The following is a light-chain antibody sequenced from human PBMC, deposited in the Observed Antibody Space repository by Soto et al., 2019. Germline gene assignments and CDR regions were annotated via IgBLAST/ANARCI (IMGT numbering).Light chain of an antibody. J-gene: IGLJ2*01. Sequence: QSALTQPPSASGSPGMSVTLSCSGTDNDVGRYDYVSWYQQHPGKAPKLLIYEVSKRPSGVPHRFSASKSGNTASLTVSGLQGEDEADYYCMSYVGGNSVAFGGGTKLTVL. V-gene: IGLV2-8*01. CDR3: MSYVGGNSVA. CDR2: EVS. CDR1: DNDVGRYDY.